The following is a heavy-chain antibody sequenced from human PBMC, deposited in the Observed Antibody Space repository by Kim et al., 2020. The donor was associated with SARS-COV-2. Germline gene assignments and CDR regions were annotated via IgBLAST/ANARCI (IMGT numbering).Heavy chain of an antibody. V-gene: IGHV1-18*04. Sequence: ASVKVSCKASGYTFTSYGISWVRQAPGQGLEWMGWISAYNGNTNYAQKLQGRVTMTTDTSTSTAYMELRSLRSDDTAVYYCARVGVITMVRGVSYYFDYWGQGTLVTVSS. CDR3: ARVGVITMVRGVSYYFDY. D-gene: IGHD3-10*01. CDR1: GYTFTSYG. CDR2: ISAYNGNT. J-gene: IGHJ4*02.